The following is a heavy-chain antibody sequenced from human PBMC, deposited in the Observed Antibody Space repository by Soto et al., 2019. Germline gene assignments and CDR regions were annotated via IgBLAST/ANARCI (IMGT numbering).Heavy chain of an antibody. CDR2: IWYDGSHK. Sequence: QVQLVESGGGVVQPGRSLRLSCAASGFTFSTYGMHWVRQAPGTGLEWVAVIWYDGSHKDYVESVKGRFTISRDNSKNTLYLQMNSLRVEDTAVYYCARAVGPFAYWGQGTLVAVSS. CDR1: GFTFSTYG. J-gene: IGHJ4*02. V-gene: IGHV3-33*01. CDR3: ARAVGPFAY. D-gene: IGHD1-26*01.